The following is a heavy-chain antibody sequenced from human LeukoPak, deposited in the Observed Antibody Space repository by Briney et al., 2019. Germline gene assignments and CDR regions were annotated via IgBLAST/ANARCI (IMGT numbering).Heavy chain of an antibody. J-gene: IGHJ3*02. Sequence: GESLKISCKGSGYSFTRYWIGWVRQMPGKGLEWMGIIYPGDSDTRYSPSFQGQVTISADKSISTAYLQWSSLKASDTAMYYCAREVVVAALPQCAFDIWGQGTMVTVSS. D-gene: IGHD2-15*01. CDR2: IYPGDSDT. CDR1: GYSFTRYW. CDR3: AREVVVAALPQCAFDI. V-gene: IGHV5-51*03.